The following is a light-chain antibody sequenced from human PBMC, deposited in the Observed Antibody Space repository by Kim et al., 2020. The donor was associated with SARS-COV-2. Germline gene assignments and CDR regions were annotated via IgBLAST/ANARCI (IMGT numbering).Light chain of an antibody. CDR1: QSVTNNY. CDR3: QEYAGSPRT. J-gene: IGKJ1*01. Sequence: EIVLTQSPGTLSLSPGERATLSCRASQSVTNNYLAWYQQKPGQAPRLLIYAASNRVTGIPDRFSGSGSGTDFTLIISRLEPEDFAVYYCQEYAGSPRTFGQGTKVDIK. V-gene: IGKV3-20*01. CDR2: AAS.